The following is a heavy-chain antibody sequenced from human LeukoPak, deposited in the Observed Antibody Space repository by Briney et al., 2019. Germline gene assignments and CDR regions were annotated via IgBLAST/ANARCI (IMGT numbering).Heavy chain of an antibody. V-gene: IGHV4-34*01. CDR2: INHSGST. J-gene: IGHJ5*02. CDR1: GGSFSGYY. Sequence: PSETLSLTCAVYGGSFSGYYWSWIRQPPGKGLEWTGEINHSGSTNYNPSLKSRVTISVDTSKNQFSLKLSSVTAADTAVYYCARKTVYYYDSSGYFSWGQGTLVTVSS. D-gene: IGHD3-22*01. CDR3: ARKTVYYYDSSGYFS.